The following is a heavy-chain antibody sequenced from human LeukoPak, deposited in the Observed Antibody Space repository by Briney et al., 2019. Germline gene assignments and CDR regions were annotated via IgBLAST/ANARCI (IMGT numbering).Heavy chain of an antibody. CDR2: IRNSGDTT. V-gene: IGHV3-23*01. D-gene: IGHD3-10*01. CDR1: AFTFSNYA. CDR3: ARDVLNMAMHGWGRPLDC. Sequence: GGSLRLSCAASAFTFSNYAMTWVRQAPGKGLEWVSYIRNSGDTTYYADSVKGRFTISRDNSKNTVSLQMHGLRAEDTAVYYCARDVLNMAMHGWGRPLDCWGQGTLLTVSS. J-gene: IGHJ4*02.